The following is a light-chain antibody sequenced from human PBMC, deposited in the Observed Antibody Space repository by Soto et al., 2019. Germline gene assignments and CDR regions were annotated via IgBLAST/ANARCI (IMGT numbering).Light chain of an antibody. CDR1: SSDVGGYSY. CDR3: SSYAGSNNFVV. V-gene: IGLV2-8*01. Sequence: QSALTQPPSASGSPGQSVTISCTGTSSDVGGYSYVSWYQQHPGKAPKLMISEVTKRHSGVPDRFSGSKSGNTASLTVSGLQAEDEADYYCSSYAGSNNFVVFGTGTKVTVL. CDR2: EVT. J-gene: IGLJ1*01.